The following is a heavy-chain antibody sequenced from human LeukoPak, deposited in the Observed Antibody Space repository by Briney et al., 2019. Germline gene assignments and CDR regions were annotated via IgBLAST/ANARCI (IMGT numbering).Heavy chain of an antibody. J-gene: IGHJ4*02. V-gene: IGHV3-23*01. Sequence: GGSLGLSCAASGFTFSSYAMSWVRQAPGKGLEWVSAISGSGGSTYYADSVKGRFTISRDNSKNTLYLQMNSLRAEDTAVYYCAKDGGSWEYYFDYWGQGTLVTVSS. CDR3: AKDGGSWEYYFDY. CDR2: ISGSGGST. CDR1: GFTFSSYA. D-gene: IGHD6-13*01.